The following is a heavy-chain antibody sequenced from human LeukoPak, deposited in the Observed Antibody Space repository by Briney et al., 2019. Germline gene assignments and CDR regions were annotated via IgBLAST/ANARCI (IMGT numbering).Heavy chain of an antibody. J-gene: IGHJ4*02. V-gene: IGHV1-69*01. CDR3: ARATSANEYSYGFHFDY. Sequence: GSSVKVSCKASGTTFRSYAINWVRQAPGQRLEWMGAIIPSFGTVKYAQKFQGRVTVTADESTSTAYMDLNYLRSDDTAVYFCARATSANEYSYGFHFDYWGQGTLVTVSS. D-gene: IGHD5-18*01. CDR1: GTTFRSYA. CDR2: IIPSFGTV.